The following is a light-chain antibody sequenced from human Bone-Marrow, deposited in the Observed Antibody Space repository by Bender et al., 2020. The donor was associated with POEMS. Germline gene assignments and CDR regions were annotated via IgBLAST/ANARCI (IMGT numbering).Light chain of an antibody. J-gene: IGLJ3*02. CDR3: QVWDDTSDHWV. V-gene: IGLV3-21*02. CDR1: DIGRKA. CDR2: DDV. Sequence: SYVLTQPPSLSVAPGQTASITCGGNDIGRKAVHWYQQKTGRAPVLLVHDDVDRPSGIPERFSGSNSGNTATLTISRVKAGDEADYYCQVWDDTSDHWVFGGGTKVTVL.